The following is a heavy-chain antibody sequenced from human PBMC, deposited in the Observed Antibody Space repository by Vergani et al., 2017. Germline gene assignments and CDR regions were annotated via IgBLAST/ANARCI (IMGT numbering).Heavy chain of an antibody. CDR3: AREFASRNIAVAGRVRYYFDY. V-gene: IGHV1-2*02. J-gene: IGHJ4*02. CDR2: INPNSGGT. Sequence: QVQLVQSGAEVKKPGASVKVSCKASGYTFTGYYMHWVRQAPGQGLEWMGWINPNSGGTNYAQKFQGSVTMTRDTSISTAYMELSRLRSDDTAVYYCAREFASRNIAVAGRVRYYFDYWGQGTLVTVSS. CDR1: GYTFTGYY. D-gene: IGHD6-19*01.